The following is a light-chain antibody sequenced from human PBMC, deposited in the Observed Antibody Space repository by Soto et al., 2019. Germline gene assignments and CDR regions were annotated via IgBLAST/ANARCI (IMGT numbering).Light chain of an antibody. CDR1: QSVSSSY. CDR2: GAS. J-gene: IGKJ5*01. Sequence: EIVLTQSPGTLSLSPGERATLSCRASQSVSSSYLAWYQQKPGQAPRLLIYGASSRATGIPDRFSGSGSGTDFTLTISRLEPEDFAVYYCQQYGSSRITFGPGTRLEIK. CDR3: QQYGSSRIT. V-gene: IGKV3-20*01.